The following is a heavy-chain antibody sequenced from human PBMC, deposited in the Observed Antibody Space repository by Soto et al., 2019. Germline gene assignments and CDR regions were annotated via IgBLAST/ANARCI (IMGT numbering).Heavy chain of an antibody. CDR2: TNPNSGGT. J-gene: IGHJ4*02. CDR1: GYTFTGYY. Sequence: ASVKVSCKASGYTFTGYYMHWVRQAPGQGLEWMGWTNPNSGGTNYAQKFQGWVTMTRDTSISTAYMELSRLRSDDTAVYYCARDRASDSSGYSLGYWGQGTLVTVSS. V-gene: IGHV1-2*04. CDR3: ARDRASDSSGYSLGY. D-gene: IGHD3-22*01.